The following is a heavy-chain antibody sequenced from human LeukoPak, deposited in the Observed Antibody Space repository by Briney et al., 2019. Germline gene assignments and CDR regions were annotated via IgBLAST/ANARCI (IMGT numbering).Heavy chain of an antibody. V-gene: IGHV1-2*02. D-gene: IGHD3-22*01. CDR1: GYTFTSYY. J-gene: IGHJ4*02. CDR2: INPNSGGT. CDR3: ARFYYDNIASFDY. Sequence: GASVKVSCKASGYTFTSYYMHWVRQAPGQGLEWMGWINPNSGGTNYAQKFQGRVTMTRDTSISTAYMELSRLTSDDTAVYYCARFYYDNIASFDYWGQGTLVTVSS.